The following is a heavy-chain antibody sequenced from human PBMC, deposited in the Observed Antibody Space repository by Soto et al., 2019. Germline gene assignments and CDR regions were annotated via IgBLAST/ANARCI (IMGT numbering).Heavy chain of an antibody. J-gene: IGHJ4*02. V-gene: IGHV1-18*01. CDR2: ISAHNGNT. CDR3: ARGRYGDY. CDR1: GYTFTSYG. D-gene: IGHD1-1*01. Sequence: QVHLVQSGAEVKKPGASVKVSCKGSGYTFTSYGITWVRQAPGQGLEWMGWISAHNGNTDYAQRLQGRVTVTRDTSTSTAYMELRTLRSDDTAVYYCARGRYGDYWGQGALVTVSS.